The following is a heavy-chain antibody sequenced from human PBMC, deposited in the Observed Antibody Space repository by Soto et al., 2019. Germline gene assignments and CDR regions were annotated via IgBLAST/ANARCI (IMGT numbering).Heavy chain of an antibody. J-gene: IGHJ4*02. V-gene: IGHV1-69*13. CDR2: IIPIFGTA. CDR3: AGVESKNYYFDY. CDR1: GGTFSSYA. Sequence: ASVKVSCKASGGTFSSYAISWVRQAPGQGLEWMGGIIPIFGTANYAQKFQGRVTITADESTSTAYMELSSLRSEDTAVYYCAGVESKNYYFDYWGQGTLVTVSS.